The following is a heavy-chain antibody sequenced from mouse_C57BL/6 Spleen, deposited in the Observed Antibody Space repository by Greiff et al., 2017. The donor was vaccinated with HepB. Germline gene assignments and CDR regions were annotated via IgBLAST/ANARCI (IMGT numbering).Heavy chain of an antibody. Sequence: VQLVESGAELVKPGASVKISCKASGYAFSSYWMNWVKQRPGKGLEWIGQIYPGDGDTNYNGKFKGKATLTADKSSSTAYMQLSSLTSEDSAVYFCARELGQLRLLDYWGQGTTLTVSS. CDR3: ARELGQLRLLDY. V-gene: IGHV1-80*01. D-gene: IGHD3-2*02. CDR2: IYPGDGDT. CDR1: GYAFSSYW. J-gene: IGHJ2*01.